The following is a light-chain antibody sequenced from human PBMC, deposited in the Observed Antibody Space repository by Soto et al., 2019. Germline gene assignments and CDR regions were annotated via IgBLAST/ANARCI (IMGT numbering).Light chain of an antibody. Sequence: EIVLTQSPGTLSLSPGERATLSCRASQSVSSTYLAWYQQKPGQAPRLLIYGASSRATGIPNRFRGSGSGTDFTLTISRLDPEDFSVYYCQQYGSSRTFGQGTKVEIK. CDR3: QQYGSSRT. CDR1: QSVSSTY. V-gene: IGKV3-20*01. CDR2: GAS. J-gene: IGKJ1*01.